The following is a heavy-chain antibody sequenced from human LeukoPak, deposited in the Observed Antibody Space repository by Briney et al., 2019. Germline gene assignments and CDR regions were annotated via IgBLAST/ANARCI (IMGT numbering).Heavy chain of an antibody. J-gene: IGHJ4*02. Sequence: GRSLRLSCAASGFTFSSYGMHWVRQAPGKGLEWVAVTWYHGSNKYYADSVKGRFTISRDNSKNTLYLQMNSLRAEDTAVYYCARGGPVPAAGGYFDYWGQGTLVTVSS. CDR1: GFTFSSYG. CDR3: ARGGPVPAAGGYFDY. V-gene: IGHV3-33*01. CDR2: TWYHGSNK. D-gene: IGHD2-2*01.